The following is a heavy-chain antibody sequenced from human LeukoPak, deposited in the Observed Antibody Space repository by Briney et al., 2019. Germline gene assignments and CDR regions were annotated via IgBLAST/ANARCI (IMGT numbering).Heavy chain of an antibody. V-gene: IGHV3-30*03. D-gene: IGHD6-19*01. CDR3: ARGGAVAGIPFDY. J-gene: IGHJ4*02. CDR1: GFTFSSYG. Sequence: TGGSLRLSCAASGFTFSSYGMHWVRQAPGKGLEWVAVISYDGSNKYYADSVKGRFTISRDNFKNTLYLQMNSLRAEDTAVYYCARGGAVAGIPFDYWGQGTLVTVSS. CDR2: ISYDGSNK.